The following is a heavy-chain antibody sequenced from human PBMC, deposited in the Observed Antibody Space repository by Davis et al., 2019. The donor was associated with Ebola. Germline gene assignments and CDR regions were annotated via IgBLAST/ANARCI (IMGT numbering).Heavy chain of an antibody. V-gene: IGHV5-51*01. CDR2: IYPGDSDT. J-gene: IGHJ5*02. Sequence: GESLKISCKASGYTFTDYWIGWVRQMPGKGLEWMGIIYPGDSDTRYNPSFQGQVTMSVDMSISTAYLQWSSLKASDTAMYYCARHPRDMGPHKYCTSTSCSVGDWFDPWGQGTLVTVSS. CDR3: ARHPRDMGPHKYCTSTSCSVGDWFDP. CDR1: GYTFTDYW. D-gene: IGHD2-2*01.